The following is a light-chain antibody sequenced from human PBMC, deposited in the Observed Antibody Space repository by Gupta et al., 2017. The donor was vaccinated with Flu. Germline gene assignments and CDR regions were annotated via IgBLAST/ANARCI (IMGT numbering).Light chain of an antibody. CDR2: TAS. V-gene: IGKV1-39*01. Sequence: PSSLSASVGDRVTITCRASQTISNYLNWYQQKPGQAPNLLIHTASSLQSGVPSRFSGSGSGTDFTLTIDSLQPEDFATYYCQQSYSSLYTFGQGTKLEIK. CDR1: QTISNY. CDR3: QQSYSSLYT. J-gene: IGKJ2*01.